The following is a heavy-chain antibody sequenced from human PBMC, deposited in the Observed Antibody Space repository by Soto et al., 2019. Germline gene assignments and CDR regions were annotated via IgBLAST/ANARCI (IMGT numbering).Heavy chain of an antibody. V-gene: IGHV4-39*01. J-gene: IGHJ5*02. CDR1: GVSISSSTSYY. CDR2: VYHTGST. CDR3: ARHIWATEDNWFDP. Sequence: PSETLSLTCTVSGVSISSSTSYYWGWIRQPPGKGLEWIGTVYHTGSTYYNPSLKSRVTMSVDTSKNQFSLQLTSVTAADTAVYYCARHIWATEDNWFDPWGQGTLVTVSS. D-gene: IGHD3-16*01.